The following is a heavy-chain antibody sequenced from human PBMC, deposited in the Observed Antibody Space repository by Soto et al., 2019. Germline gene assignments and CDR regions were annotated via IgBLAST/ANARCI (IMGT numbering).Heavy chain of an antibody. CDR2: INSDGSST. CDR1: GFTFSSYW. J-gene: IGHJ4*02. V-gene: IGHV3-74*01. Sequence: EVQLVESGGGLVQPGGSLRLSCAASGFTFSSYWMHWVRQAPGTGLVWVSRINSDGSSTSYADSVKGRFTISRDNAKNTLYMQMNSLRAEDTAVYYCARSPYCSGGSCYSGDIDYWGQGTLVTVSS. D-gene: IGHD2-15*01. CDR3: ARSPYCSGGSCYSGDIDY.